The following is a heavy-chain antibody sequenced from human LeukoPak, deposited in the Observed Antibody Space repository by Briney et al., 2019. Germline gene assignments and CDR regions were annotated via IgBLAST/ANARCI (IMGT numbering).Heavy chain of an antibody. J-gene: IGHJ4*02. Sequence: SETLSLTCAVSDDSISSSSYYWGWIRQRPEEGLEWIGSIYYSGTTYYNPSLKSRVTISVDTSKNQFSLKLSSVSAADMALYFCARQSTSMSTCWGQGTLVTVSS. CDR2: IYYSGTT. CDR3: ARQSTSMSTC. CDR1: DDSISSSSYY. V-gene: IGHV4-39*01. D-gene: IGHD3-3*02.